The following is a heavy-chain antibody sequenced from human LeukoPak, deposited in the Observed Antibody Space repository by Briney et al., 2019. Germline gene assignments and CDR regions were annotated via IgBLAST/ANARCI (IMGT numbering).Heavy chain of an antibody. D-gene: IGHD6-19*01. J-gene: IGHJ4*02. Sequence: GGSLRLSCAASGFTFSSYEMNWVRQAPGKGLEWVSYISSSGSTIYYADSVKGRFTISRDDAKNSLYLQMNSLRAEDTAVYYCARAPRGSGWSHFFNWGQGTLVTVSS. CDR1: GFTFSSYE. CDR2: ISSSGSTI. CDR3: ARAPRGSGWSHFFN. V-gene: IGHV3-48*03.